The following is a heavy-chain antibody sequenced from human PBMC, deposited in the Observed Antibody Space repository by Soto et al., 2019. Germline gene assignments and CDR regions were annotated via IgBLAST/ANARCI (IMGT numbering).Heavy chain of an antibody. J-gene: IGHJ4*02. CDR1: GFTFSRFW. Sequence: GGSLRLSCAASGFTFSRFWMSWVRQAPGKGLEWVANIKYDGSEQYYVASVKGRITISRDNANNSLHLQMNSLRAEDTALYYCARSNAFDYWGQGTLVTVSS. CDR3: ARSNAFDY. V-gene: IGHV3-7*01. CDR2: IKYDGSEQ.